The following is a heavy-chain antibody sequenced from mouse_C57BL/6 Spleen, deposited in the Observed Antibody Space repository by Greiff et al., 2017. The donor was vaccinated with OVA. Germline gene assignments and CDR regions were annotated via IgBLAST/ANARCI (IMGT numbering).Heavy chain of an antibody. CDR3: ARSSYDYDRFAY. CDR1: GYTFSSYW. D-gene: IGHD2-4*01. CDR2: IHPNSGST. V-gene: IGHV1-64*01. J-gene: IGHJ3*01. Sequence: QVQLQQPGAELVKPRASVKLSCTASGYTFSSYWMHWVKERPGQGLEWIGMIHPNSGSTNYNEKFQSKATLTVDKSYSTAYMQLSSLTSEDSAVYYCARSSYDYDRFAYWGQGTLVTVSA.